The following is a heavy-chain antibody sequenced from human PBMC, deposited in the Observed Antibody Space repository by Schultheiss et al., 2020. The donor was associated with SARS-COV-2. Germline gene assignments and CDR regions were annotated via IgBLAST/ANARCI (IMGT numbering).Heavy chain of an antibody. CDR2: IYYSGST. CDR3: ARRDSSGRGGFDY. V-gene: IGHV4-59*08. CDR1: GGSISSYY. D-gene: IGHD6-19*01. J-gene: IGHJ4*02. Sequence: SETLSLTCTVSGGSISSYYWSWIRQPPGKGLEWIGYIYYSGSTYYNPSLKSRVTISVDTSKNQFSLKLSSVTAADTAVYYCARRDSSGRGGFDYWGQGTLVTVSS.